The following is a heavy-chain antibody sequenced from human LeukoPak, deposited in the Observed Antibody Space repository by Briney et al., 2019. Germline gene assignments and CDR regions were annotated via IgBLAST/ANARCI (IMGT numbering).Heavy chain of an antibody. Sequence: GGSLRLSCTASGFTFSDYEMNWVRQATGKGLEWVAYTSNSGSTINYADSVKGRFTISRDNAKKSLYLQMNSLRAEDTAVYYCVVVFEYWGQGTLVTVSS. CDR3: VVVFEY. D-gene: IGHD3-22*01. CDR1: GFTFSDYE. CDR2: TSNSGSTI. J-gene: IGHJ4*02. V-gene: IGHV3-48*03.